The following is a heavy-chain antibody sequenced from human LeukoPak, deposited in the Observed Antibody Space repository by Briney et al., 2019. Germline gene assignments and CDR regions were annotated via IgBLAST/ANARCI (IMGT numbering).Heavy chain of an antibody. D-gene: IGHD2-15*01. CDR1: GFTFSSYW. CDR2: IKQDGSEK. J-gene: IGHJ4*02. Sequence: GGSLRLSCAASGFTFSSYWMSWVRQAPGKGLEWVANIKQDGSEKYYVDSVKGRFTISRDNAKNSLYLQMNSLRAEDTAVYYCARGLYCSGGSCYWNYWGQGTLVTVSS. V-gene: IGHV3-7*01. CDR3: ARGLYCSGGSCYWNY.